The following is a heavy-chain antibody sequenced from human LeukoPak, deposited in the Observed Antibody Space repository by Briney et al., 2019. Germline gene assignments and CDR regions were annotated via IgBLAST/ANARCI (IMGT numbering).Heavy chain of an antibody. Sequence: PSETLSLTCTVSGGSISSSSYYWGWIRQPPGKGLEWIGSIYYSGSTYYNPSLKSRVTISVDTSKNQFSLKLSSVTAADTAVYYCARGVHYDFWSGADFDYWGQGTLVTVSS. J-gene: IGHJ4*02. CDR1: GGSISSSSYY. D-gene: IGHD3-3*01. V-gene: IGHV4-39*01. CDR2: IYYSGST. CDR3: ARGVHYDFWSGADFDY.